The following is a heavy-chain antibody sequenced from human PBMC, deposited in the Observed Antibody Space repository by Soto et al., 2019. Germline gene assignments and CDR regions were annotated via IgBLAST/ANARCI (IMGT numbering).Heavy chain of an antibody. J-gene: IGHJ4*02. CDR1: GYSISSGYY. CDR2: IYHSGST. V-gene: IGHV4-38-2*01. D-gene: IGHD3-22*01. CDR3: ARAHYDTHFTHYQGLSDY. Sequence: SETLSLTCAVSGYSISSGYYWGWIRQPPGKGLEWIGSIYHSGSTYYNPSLKSRVTISVDTAKNQFSLRLSSVTATDTAVYYCARAHYDTHFTHYQGLSDYWXQGILVTVSS.